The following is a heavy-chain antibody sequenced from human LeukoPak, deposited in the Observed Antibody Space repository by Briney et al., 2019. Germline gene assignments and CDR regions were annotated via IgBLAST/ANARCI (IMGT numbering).Heavy chain of an antibody. CDR1: GFTFSNYG. Sequence: PGGSLRLSCAASGFTFSNYGMIWVRQAPGKGLESVSIISYNGGTTLYADSVRGRFTISRDNSKNTLFLQMNSLRAEDTAIYYCATTNDIGNYYFDFWGQGSLVTVSS. V-gene: IGHV3-23*01. J-gene: IGHJ4*02. D-gene: IGHD4-23*01. CDR3: ATTNDIGNYYFDF. CDR2: ISYNGGTT.